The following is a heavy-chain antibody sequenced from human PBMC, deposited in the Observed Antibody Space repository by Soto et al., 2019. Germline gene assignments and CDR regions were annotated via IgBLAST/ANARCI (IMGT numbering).Heavy chain of an antibody. D-gene: IGHD3-9*01. CDR2: INPADSDT. V-gene: IGHV5-51*01. J-gene: IGHJ4*02. CDR1: GYSFTNYW. Sequence: ESLRVSCKCSGYSFTNYWIGLVLQIPGKGLEWMGIINPADSDTRYSPSFQGQVTVSVDKSISTAYLHRGSLKASDTAMYYCVRPDSTGYYSHWGQGTPVTVSS. CDR3: VRPDSTGYYSH.